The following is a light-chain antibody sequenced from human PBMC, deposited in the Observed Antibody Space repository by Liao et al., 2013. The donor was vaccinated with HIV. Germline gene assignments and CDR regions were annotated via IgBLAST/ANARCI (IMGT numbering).Light chain of an antibody. CDR1: KLGDKY. CDR3: QTWESTSFV. Sequence: SYELTQPPSVSVSPGQTASITCSGDKLGDKYVSWYQQKSGRSPVLVIYQDTKRPPGIPERFSGSNSGNTATLTITGTQSIDEADYYCQTWESTSFVFGSGTKVIVL. J-gene: IGLJ1*01. V-gene: IGLV3-1*01. CDR2: QDT.